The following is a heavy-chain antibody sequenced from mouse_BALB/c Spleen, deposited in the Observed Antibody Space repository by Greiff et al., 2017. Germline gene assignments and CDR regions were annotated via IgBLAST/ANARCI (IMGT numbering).Heavy chain of an antibody. CDR3: ARGGSYYSIAMDY. D-gene: IGHD2-5*01. V-gene: IGHV5-6-5*01. J-gene: IGHJ4*01. CDR2: ISSGGST. CDR1: GFTFSSYA. Sequence: EVHLVGSGGGLVKPGGSLKLSCAASGFTFSSYAMSWVRQTPEKRLEWVASISSGGSTYYPDSVKGRFTISRDNARNILYLQMSSLRSEDTAMYYCARGGSYYSIAMDYWGQGTSVTVSS.